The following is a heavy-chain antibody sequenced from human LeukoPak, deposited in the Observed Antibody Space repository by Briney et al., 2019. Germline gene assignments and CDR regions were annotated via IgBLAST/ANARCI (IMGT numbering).Heavy chain of an antibody. J-gene: IGHJ5*02. V-gene: IGHV4-34*01. Sequence: PSETLSLTCAVYGGSFSGYYWSWIRQPPGKGLEWIGEINHSGSTNYNPSLKSRVTISVDTSKNQFSLKLSSVTAADTAVYYCARRDRCSSTSCYGWFDPWGQGTLVTVSS. CDR3: ARRDRCSSTSCYGWFDP. CDR1: GGSFSGYY. CDR2: INHSGST. D-gene: IGHD2-2*01.